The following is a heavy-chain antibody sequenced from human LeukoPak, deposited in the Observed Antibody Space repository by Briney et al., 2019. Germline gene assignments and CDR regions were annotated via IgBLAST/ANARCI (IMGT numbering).Heavy chain of an antibody. D-gene: IGHD5-18*01. CDR1: GFTFSSYE. CDR2: ISSSGSTI. CDR3: TKGTIWLPFDY. V-gene: IGHV3-48*03. J-gene: IGHJ4*02. Sequence: PGGSLRLSCAASGFTFSSYEMNWVRQAPGKGLEWVSYISSSGSTIYYADSVKGRFTISRDNANNSLYLQMNSLRAEDTAVYYCTKGTIWLPFDYWGQGTLVTVSS.